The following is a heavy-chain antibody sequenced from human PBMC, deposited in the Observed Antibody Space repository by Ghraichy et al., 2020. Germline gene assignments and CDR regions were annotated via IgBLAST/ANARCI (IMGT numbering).Heavy chain of an antibody. Sequence: GSLRLSCAASGFTFRSNAMSWVRQAPGKGLEWVSGISGSGGNTYYADSVKGRFTISRDNSKNTLYLQMDSLRAEDTAVYHCAKDKTVTTYLFEHWGQGTLVTVAS. J-gene: IGHJ4*02. D-gene: IGHD4-17*01. CDR3: AKDKTVTTYLFEH. V-gene: IGHV3-23*01. CDR2: ISGSGGNT. CDR1: GFTFRSNA.